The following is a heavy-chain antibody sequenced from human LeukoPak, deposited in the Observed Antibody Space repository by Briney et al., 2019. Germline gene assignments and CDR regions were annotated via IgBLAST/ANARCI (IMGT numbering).Heavy chain of an antibody. Sequence: ASVEVSCKASGYTFTSYGISWVRQAPGQGLEWMGWISAYNGNTNYAQKLQGRVTMTTDTSTSTAYMELRSLRSDDTAVYYCARVDASGSYYFYFDYWGQGTLVTVSS. CDR2: ISAYNGNT. D-gene: IGHD1-26*01. CDR1: GYTFTSYG. J-gene: IGHJ4*02. CDR3: ARVDASGSYYFYFDY. V-gene: IGHV1-18*01.